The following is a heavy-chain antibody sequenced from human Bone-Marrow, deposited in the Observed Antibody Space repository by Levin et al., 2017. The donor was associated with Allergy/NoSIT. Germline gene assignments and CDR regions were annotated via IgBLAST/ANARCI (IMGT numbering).Heavy chain of an antibody. V-gene: IGHV3-30*04. CDR1: GFTFSSYA. CDR3: ARVQPSADY. J-gene: IGHJ4*02. Sequence: GGSLRLSCAASGFTFSSYAMHWVRQAPGKGLEWVAVISYDGSNKYYADSVKGRFTISRDNSKNTLYLQMNSLRAEDTAVYYCARVQPSADYWGQGTLVTVSS. CDR2: ISYDGSNK.